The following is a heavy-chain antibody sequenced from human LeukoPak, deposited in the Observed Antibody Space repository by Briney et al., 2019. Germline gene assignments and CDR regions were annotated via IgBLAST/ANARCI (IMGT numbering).Heavy chain of an antibody. CDR1: GYTFTSYT. Sequence: ASVKVSCKAPGYTFTSYTMHWVRQAPGQRLEWMGWINAGNGNTKYSQKFQGRVTITRDTSASTAYMELSSLRSEDTAVYYCARDAGGIAVAGNWFDPWGQGTLVTVSS. V-gene: IGHV1-3*01. CDR2: INAGNGNT. D-gene: IGHD6-19*01. J-gene: IGHJ5*02. CDR3: ARDAGGIAVAGNWFDP.